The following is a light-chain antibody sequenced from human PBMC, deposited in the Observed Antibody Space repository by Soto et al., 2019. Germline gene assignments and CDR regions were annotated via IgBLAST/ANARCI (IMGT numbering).Light chain of an antibody. Sequence: DIMMTQSPATLSVSPGERATLSCRASQSVRNNLAWYQQKPGQAPRLLIYYASTRATGIPARFSGSGSGTEFTLTISSLQSEDFALYYCQQYNNWPPITFGQGTRLEI. CDR2: YAS. CDR1: QSVRNN. V-gene: IGKV3-15*01. CDR3: QQYNNWPPIT. J-gene: IGKJ5*01.